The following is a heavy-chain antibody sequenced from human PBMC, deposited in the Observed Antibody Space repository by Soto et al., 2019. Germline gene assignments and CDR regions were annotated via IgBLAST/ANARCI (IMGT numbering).Heavy chain of an antibody. D-gene: IGHD3-9*01. V-gene: IGHV1-58*01. CDR2: IVVGSGNT. CDR3: AAPQTGSLSLAP. Sequence: SVKVTCKASGFTFTSSAVQWVRQARGQRLEWIGWIVVGSGNTNYAQTFQERVTITRDMSTSTAYMELSSLRSEDTAVYYCAAPQTGSLSLAPWGQGTLVTVSS. CDR1: GFTFTSSA. J-gene: IGHJ5*02.